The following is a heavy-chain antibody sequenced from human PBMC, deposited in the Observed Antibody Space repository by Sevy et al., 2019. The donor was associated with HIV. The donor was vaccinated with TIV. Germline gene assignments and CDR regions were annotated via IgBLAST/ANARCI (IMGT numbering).Heavy chain of an antibody. Sequence: ASVKVSCKASGYTFTGYYMHWVRQAPGQGLEWMGWINPNSGGTNYAQKFQGRVTMTRDTSISTAYMGLSRLRSDDTAVYYCARPMNYYGSGSYYPVWGDAFDIWGQGTMVTVSS. V-gene: IGHV1-2*02. CDR3: ARPMNYYGSGSYYPVWGDAFDI. D-gene: IGHD3-10*01. J-gene: IGHJ3*02. CDR2: INPNSGGT. CDR1: GYTFTGYY.